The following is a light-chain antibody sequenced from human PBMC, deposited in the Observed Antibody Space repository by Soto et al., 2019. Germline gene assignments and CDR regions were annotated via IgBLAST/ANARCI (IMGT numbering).Light chain of an antibody. Sequence: DIVMTQSPDSLAVSLGERATISCKSSQSLLFSSNNKTYLTWYQHRPGQSPKMLIFWASARESGVPERFSGSGSETDFALTISGLQPEAAAVYYCQQSYSDFYPFGQGNRLAIK. CDR1: QSLLFSSNNKTY. CDR2: WAS. V-gene: IGKV4-1*01. J-gene: IGKJ2*01. CDR3: QQSYSDFYP.